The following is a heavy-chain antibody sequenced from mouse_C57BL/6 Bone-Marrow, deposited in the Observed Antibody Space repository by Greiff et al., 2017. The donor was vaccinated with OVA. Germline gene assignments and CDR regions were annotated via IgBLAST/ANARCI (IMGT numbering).Heavy chain of an antibody. CDR3: TRPYYGSSYEGYFDY. J-gene: IGHJ2*01. CDR1: GYTFTDYE. D-gene: IGHD1-1*01. CDR2: NDPETGGT. V-gene: IGHV1-15*01. Sequence: VQLQQSGAELVRPGASVTLSCKASGYTFTDYEMHWVKQTPVHGLEWIGANDPETGGTAYNQKFKGKAILTADKSSSTAYMELRSLTSEDSAVYYCTRPYYGSSYEGYFDYWGQGTTLTVSS.